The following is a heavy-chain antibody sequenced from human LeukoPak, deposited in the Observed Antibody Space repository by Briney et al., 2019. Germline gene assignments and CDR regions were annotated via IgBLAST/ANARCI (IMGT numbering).Heavy chain of an antibody. CDR2: IYYTGTT. CDR3: ARAAWRGSNSRDAFDI. J-gene: IGHJ3*02. CDR1: GGSISSGGDY. Sequence: PSQTLSLTCTVSGGSISSGGDYWSLIRQYPGKGLEWIGYIYYTGTTYYNPSLKSRLTISVDTSKNQFSLNLSSMTAADTAVYYCARAAWRGSNSRDAFDIWGQGTVVTVSS. V-gene: IGHV4-31*03. D-gene: IGHD4/OR15-4a*01.